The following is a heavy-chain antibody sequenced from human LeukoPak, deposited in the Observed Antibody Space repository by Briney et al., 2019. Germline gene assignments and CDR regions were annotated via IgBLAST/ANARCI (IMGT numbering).Heavy chain of an antibody. J-gene: IGHJ6*04. CDR3: AELGITMIGGV. CDR1: GFSFRSYE. Sequence: PGGSLRLSCSASGFSFRSYEMNWVRQAPGKGLEWVSAISGSGGSTYYADSVKGRFTISRDNSKNTLYLQMNSLRAEDTAVYYCAELGITMIGGVWGKGTTVTISS. CDR2: ISGSGGST. V-gene: IGHV3-23*01. D-gene: IGHD3-10*02.